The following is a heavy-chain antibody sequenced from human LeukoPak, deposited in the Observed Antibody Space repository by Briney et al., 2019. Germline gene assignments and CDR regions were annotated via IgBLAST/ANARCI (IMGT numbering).Heavy chain of an antibody. CDR2: IYSSGST. CDR3: AREVYYYDSRGDDAFDI. V-gene: IGHV4-39*07. Sequence: NPSETLSLTCTVSGGSISSGSNYWGWIRQPPGKTLEWIGSIYSSGSTYYNPSLKSRVIIIIDTPKNHFSLTLSSVTAADTAVYYCAREVYYYDSRGDDAFDIWGQGTMVTVSS. CDR1: GGSISSGSNY. D-gene: IGHD3-22*01. J-gene: IGHJ3*02.